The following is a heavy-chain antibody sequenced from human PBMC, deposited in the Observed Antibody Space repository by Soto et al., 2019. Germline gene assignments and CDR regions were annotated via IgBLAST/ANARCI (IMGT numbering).Heavy chain of an antibody. CDR1: GFTFSTYW. J-gene: IGHJ6*02. Sequence: GGSLRLSCAASGFTFSTYWMSWVRQAPGKGLEWVANIKQDGDEQYYVDSVKGRFTISRDNAKNTLDLQMHGLRAEDMAVYYCARSVRSGSFPYYYYAMDVWGQGTTVTVSS. D-gene: IGHD3-10*01. CDR3: ARSVRSGSFPYYYYAMDV. CDR2: IKQDGDEQ. V-gene: IGHV3-7*02.